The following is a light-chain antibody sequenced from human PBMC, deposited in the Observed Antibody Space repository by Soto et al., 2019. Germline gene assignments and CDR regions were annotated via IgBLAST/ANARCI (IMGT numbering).Light chain of an antibody. CDR2: KAS. Sequence: DIQMTQSPSTLSTSVGDRVTITCRASQSISNWLAWYQQKPGKAPKLLIYKASSLESGVPSRFSGSGSGTEFTLTISSLQPDDFGTYYCQQYNSYLTFGGGTKVEIK. CDR1: QSISNW. V-gene: IGKV1-5*03. J-gene: IGKJ4*01. CDR3: QQYNSYLT.